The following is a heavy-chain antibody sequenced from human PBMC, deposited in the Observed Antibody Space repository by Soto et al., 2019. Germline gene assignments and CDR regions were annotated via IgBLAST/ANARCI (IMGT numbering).Heavy chain of an antibody. D-gene: IGHD1-20*01. CDR1: SVSNAW. V-gene: IGHV3-15*07. Sequence: SVSNAWMNWVRQAPGKGLEWVGRIKGKTDGGTTDYAAPVKGRFTISRDDSKNTLYLQMNSLKTEDTAVYYCTTEEYDWNDGLDYWGQGTLVTVSS. J-gene: IGHJ4*02. CDR3: TTEEYDWNDGLDY. CDR2: IKGKTDGGTT.